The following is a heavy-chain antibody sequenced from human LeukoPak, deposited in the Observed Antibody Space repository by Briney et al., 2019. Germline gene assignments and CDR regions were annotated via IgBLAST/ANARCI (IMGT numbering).Heavy chain of an antibody. CDR2: ISYDGSNK. V-gene: IGHV3-30*18. Sequence: GGSLRLSCAASGFTFSSYGMHWVRQAPGKGLEWVAVISYDGSNKYYADSVKGRFTISRDNSKNTLYLQMNSLRAEDTAVYYCAKVGFGELLPDYWGQGALVTVSS. CDR3: AKVGFGELLPDY. D-gene: IGHD3-10*01. J-gene: IGHJ4*02. CDR1: GFTFSSYG.